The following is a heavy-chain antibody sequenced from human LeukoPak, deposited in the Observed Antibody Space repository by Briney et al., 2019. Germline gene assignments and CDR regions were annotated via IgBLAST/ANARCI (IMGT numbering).Heavy chain of an antibody. CDR2: IEQDGSEK. V-gene: IGHV3-7*01. D-gene: IGHD2-21*01. Sequence: GGSLRLSCATSGFTFSNYWMIWVRQAPGKGLEWVANIEQDGSEKYYVDSVRGRFTISRDNAKNSLYLQMNSLRAEDTAMYYCTRDSGTIPPGDYWGQGTLVTVSS. CDR1: GFTFSNYW. J-gene: IGHJ4*02. CDR3: TRDSGTIPPGDY.